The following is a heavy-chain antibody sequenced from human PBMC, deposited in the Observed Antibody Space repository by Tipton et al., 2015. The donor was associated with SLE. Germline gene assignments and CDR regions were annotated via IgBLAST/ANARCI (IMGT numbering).Heavy chain of an antibody. D-gene: IGHD3-16*02. CDR1: GGSISSGGYY. Sequence: TLSLTCTVSGGSISSGGYYWSWIRQHPGKGLEWIGYIYYSGGTYYNPSLQSRVTISVDTSNNQFSLKLGSVTAADTAVYYCARAGVMITFGGVIVMGGFDSWGQGTLVTVSS. CDR2: IYYSGGT. J-gene: IGHJ4*02. V-gene: IGHV4-31*03. CDR3: ARAGVMITFGGVIVMGGFDS.